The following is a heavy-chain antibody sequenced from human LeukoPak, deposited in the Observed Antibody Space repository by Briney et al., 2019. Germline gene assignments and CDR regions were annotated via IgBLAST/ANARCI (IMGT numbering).Heavy chain of an antibody. V-gene: IGHV3-74*01. CDR1: GFTFSSYW. J-gene: IGHJ6*02. D-gene: IGHD6-19*01. CDR2: INSDGSST. CDR3: AKDMVGIAVAGTDYYYGMDV. Sequence: GGSLRLSCAASGFTFSSYWMHWVRQAPWKGLVWVSRINSDGSSTSYADSVKGRFTISRDNAKNSLYLQMNSLRAEDTALYYCAKDMVGIAVAGTDYYYGMDVWGQGTTVTVSS.